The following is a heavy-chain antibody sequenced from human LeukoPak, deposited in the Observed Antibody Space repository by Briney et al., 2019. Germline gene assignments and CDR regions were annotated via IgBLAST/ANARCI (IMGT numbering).Heavy chain of an antibody. CDR1: GGSFSGYY. J-gene: IGHJ6*02. Sequence: SETLSLTCAVYGGSFSGYYWSWIRQPPGKGLEWIGEINHSGSTNYNPSLKSRVTISVDTSKNQLSLKLSSVTAADTAVYYCAGSPNYYYYGMDVWGQGTTVTVSS. V-gene: IGHV4-34*01. CDR2: INHSGST. CDR3: AGSPNYYYYGMDV.